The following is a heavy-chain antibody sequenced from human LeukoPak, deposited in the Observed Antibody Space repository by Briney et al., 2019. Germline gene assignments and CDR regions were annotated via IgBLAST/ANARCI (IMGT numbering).Heavy chain of an antibody. J-gene: IGHJ4*02. CDR1: GGSLSIYY. D-gene: IGHD3-9*01. Sequence: PSETLSLTCTVSGGSLSIYYWTWIRQPPGEGREWIGYIYYSGSTNYNPSLKRRVTISVDTSKNQFSLRLSYVTVADTAVYYCARGLKFYDILTACYTFPYFDYWGQGALVTVSS. CDR2: IYYSGST. V-gene: IGHV4-59*01. CDR3: ARGLKFYDILTACYTFPYFDY.